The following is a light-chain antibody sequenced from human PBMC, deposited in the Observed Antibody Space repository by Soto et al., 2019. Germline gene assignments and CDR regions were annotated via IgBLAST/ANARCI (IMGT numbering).Light chain of an antibody. CDR2: DAS. CDR1: QSVSSY. Sequence: EIVLTQSPATLSLSPGERATLSCRASQSVSSYLAWYQQKPGQAPRLLIYDASTRATGIPARFSGSGSGTDFTLTISSLEPEDVAVYYCQQRSDWPPLTFGRGTKVEIK. J-gene: IGKJ4*01. V-gene: IGKV3-11*01. CDR3: QQRSDWPPLT.